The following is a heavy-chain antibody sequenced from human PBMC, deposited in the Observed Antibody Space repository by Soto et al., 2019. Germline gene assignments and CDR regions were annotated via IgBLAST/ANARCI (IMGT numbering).Heavy chain of an antibody. CDR2: ISGSGVST. CDR3: AKDRERIATRSIDY. V-gene: IGHV3-23*01. CDR1: GFTFSSYS. D-gene: IGHD6-6*01. J-gene: IGHJ4*02. Sequence: GGSLRLSCAASGFTFSSYSMNWVRQAPGKGLEWVSGISGSGVSTYYADSVKGRFTISRDNSKSTLYLQMNSLRAEDTAVYYCAKDRERIATRSIDYWGQGTQVTVSS.